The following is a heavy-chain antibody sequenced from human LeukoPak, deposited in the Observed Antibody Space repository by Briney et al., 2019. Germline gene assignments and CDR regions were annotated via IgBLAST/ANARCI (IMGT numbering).Heavy chain of an antibody. D-gene: IGHD2-21*01. Sequence: GGSLRLSCAASGFTFSNAWMSWVRQAPGKGLEWVGRIKSKTDGGTTDYAAPVKGRFTISRDDSKNTLYLQMNSLKTEDTAVYYCTTDLVVAGPSYFDYWGQGTLVTVSS. CDR3: TTDLVVAGPSYFDY. J-gene: IGHJ4*02. CDR2: IKSKTDGGTT. V-gene: IGHV3-15*01. CDR1: GFTFSNAW.